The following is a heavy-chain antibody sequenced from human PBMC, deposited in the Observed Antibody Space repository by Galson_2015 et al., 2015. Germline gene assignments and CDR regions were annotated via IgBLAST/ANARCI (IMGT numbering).Heavy chain of an antibody. Sequence: SVKVSCKASGYTFTSYDINWVRQATGQGLEWMGWMSPNSGNIAYAQKFQGRVTKTRNTSISTAYMELSSLRSEDTAVYYCAAEYSYGPNDAFDIWGQGTMVTVSS. J-gene: IGHJ3*02. D-gene: IGHD5-18*01. CDR3: AAEYSYGPNDAFDI. V-gene: IGHV1-8*01. CDR2: MSPNSGNI. CDR1: GYTFTSYD.